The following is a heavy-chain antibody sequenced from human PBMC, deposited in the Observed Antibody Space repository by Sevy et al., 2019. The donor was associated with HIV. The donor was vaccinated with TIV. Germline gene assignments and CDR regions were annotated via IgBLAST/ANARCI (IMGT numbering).Heavy chain of an antibody. V-gene: IGHV5-51*01. CDR1: GYSFTSYW. J-gene: IGHJ6*02. CDR2: IYPGDSVT. Sequence: GESLKISCKGSGYSFTSYWIGWVRQMPGKGLEWMGIIYPGDSVTRYSLSFQGQVTISADKSISTAYLQWSSLKASDTAMYYCARHSAIVVVPAAIGVDGMDVWGQGTTVTVSS. CDR3: ARHSAIVVVPAAIGVDGMDV. D-gene: IGHD2-2*01.